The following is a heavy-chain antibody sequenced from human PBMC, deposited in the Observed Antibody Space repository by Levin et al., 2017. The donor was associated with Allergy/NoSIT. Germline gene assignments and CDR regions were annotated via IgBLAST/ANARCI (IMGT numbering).Heavy chain of an antibody. Sequence: GGSLRLSCTASGFTFRTSAMNWIRQAPGRGLEWVSSISVRGDSTFYADSVKGRFTISRDDSENTLYLQMTSLKAEDTAIYYCAKIQWLVRDFDFWGRGTLVTVSS. V-gene: IGHV3-23*01. J-gene: IGHJ4*02. CDR3: AKIQWLVRDFDF. D-gene: IGHD6-19*01. CDR1: GFTFRTSA. CDR2: ISVRGDST.